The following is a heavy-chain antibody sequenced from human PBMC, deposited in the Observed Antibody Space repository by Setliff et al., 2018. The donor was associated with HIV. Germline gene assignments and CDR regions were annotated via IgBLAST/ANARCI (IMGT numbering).Heavy chain of an antibody. J-gene: IGHJ6*03. CDR1: GYTFTSND. V-gene: IGHV1-8*01. CDR2: MNPNSGNT. CDR3: ARGAWYSSGWYSSRYMDV. Sequence: ASVKVSCKASGYTFTSNDINWVRQATGQGLEWMGWMNPNSGNTGYAQKFQGRVTMTRDTSVSTAYMELSSLRSDDTAVYYCARGAWYSSGWYSSRYMDVWGKGTTVTVSS. D-gene: IGHD6-19*01.